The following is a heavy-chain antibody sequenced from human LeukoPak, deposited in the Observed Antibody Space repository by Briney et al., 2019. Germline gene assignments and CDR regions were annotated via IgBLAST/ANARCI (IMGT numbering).Heavy chain of an antibody. J-gene: IGHJ4*02. V-gene: IGHV4-4*07. CDR3: ARNLDDSTWRAIDY. D-gene: IGHD6-13*01. Sequence: PSETLSLTCTVSGGSISSYYWSWIRQPAGKGLEWIGRIYTSGSTNYNPSLKSRVTMPVDTSKNQFSLKLSSVTAADTAVYYCARNLDDSTWRAIDYWGQGTLVTVSS. CDR2: IYTSGST. CDR1: GGSISSYY.